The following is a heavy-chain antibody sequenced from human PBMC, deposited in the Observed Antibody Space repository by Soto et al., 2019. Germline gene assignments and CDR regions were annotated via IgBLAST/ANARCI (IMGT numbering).Heavy chain of an antibody. CDR3: AKGVTRVRGVSVDWFDP. CDR1: GFTFSSYG. Sequence: QVQLVESGGGVVQPGRSLRLSCAASGFTFSSYGMHWVRQAPGKGLEWVAGISYDGSNKYYADYVKGRFTISRDNSKNTLYLQMNGLRAEDTAVYYCAKGVTRVRGVSVDWFDPWGQGTLVTVSS. D-gene: IGHD3-10*01. V-gene: IGHV3-30*18. J-gene: IGHJ5*02. CDR2: ISYDGSNK.